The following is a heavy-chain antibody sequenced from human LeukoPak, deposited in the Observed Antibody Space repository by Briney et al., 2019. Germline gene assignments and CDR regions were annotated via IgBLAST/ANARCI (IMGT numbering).Heavy chain of an antibody. CDR1: GFTFSIYS. V-gene: IGHV3-21*01. J-gene: IGHJ4*02. CDR2: ITSSSSYI. CDR3: ARVMNDYGDYVFDY. D-gene: IGHD4-17*01. Sequence: GGSLRLSCAASGFTFSIYSMNWVRQAPGKGLEWVSSITSSSSYIYYADSVKGRFTISRDNAKNSLYLQMNSLRTEDTAVYYCARVMNDYGDYVFDYWGQGTLVTVSS.